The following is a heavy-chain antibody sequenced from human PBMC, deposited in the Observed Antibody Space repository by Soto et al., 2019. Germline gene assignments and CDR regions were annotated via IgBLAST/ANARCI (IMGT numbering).Heavy chain of an antibody. CDR2: ISYDGSNT. D-gene: IGHD4-17*01. CDR3: ARRPVTYYFDY. CDR1: GFTFSNYA. V-gene: IGHV3-30-3*01. J-gene: IGHJ4*02. Sequence: LRLSCAASGFTFSNYAMHWVRQAPGKGLEWVAVISYDGSNTYYADSVKGRFTISRDNSKNTLSLRMDSLRADDTAVYFCARRPVTYYFDYWGQGTLVTVSS.